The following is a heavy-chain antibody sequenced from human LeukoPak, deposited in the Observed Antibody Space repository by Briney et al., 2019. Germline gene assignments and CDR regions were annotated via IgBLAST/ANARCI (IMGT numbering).Heavy chain of an antibody. J-gene: IGHJ4*02. CDR2: IDYTGRT. V-gene: IGHV4-59*12. CDR3: ARLHPSGPGDH. D-gene: IGHD1-14*01. Sequence: SETLSLTCTVSGGSISSYYWSWIRQPPGKGLEWIANIDYTGRTFSHPSLRSRITISVDTSKNQFSLKLGSVTAADTAVYHSARLHPSGPGDHWGQGTLVTVSS. CDR1: GGSISSYY.